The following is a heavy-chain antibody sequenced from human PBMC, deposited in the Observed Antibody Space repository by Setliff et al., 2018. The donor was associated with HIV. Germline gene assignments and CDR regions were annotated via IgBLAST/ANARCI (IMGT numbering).Heavy chain of an antibody. J-gene: IGHJ3*02. V-gene: IGHV3-33*03. Sequence: GGSLRLSCAASGFTFSSYGMHWVRQAPGKGLEWVAVIWYDGGSTFYADSVKGRFTISRDNSKESLYLQMDRLTTADTGLYYCAKLLGNGGNSDPFDIWGQGTSVTVSS. CDR2: IWYDGGST. CDR3: AKLLGNGGNSDPFDI. CDR1: GFTFSSYG. D-gene: IGHD2-21*01.